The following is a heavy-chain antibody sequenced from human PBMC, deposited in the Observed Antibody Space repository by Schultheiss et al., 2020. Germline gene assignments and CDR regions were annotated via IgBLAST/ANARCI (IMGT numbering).Heavy chain of an antibody. Sequence: GGSLRLSCTASGFTFGDYAMSWVRQAPGKGLEWVGFIRSKAYGGTTEYAASVKGRFTISRDDSKSIAYLQMNSLKTEDTAVYYCTRDQGDYDSSGYNDYWGKGTLVTVSS. D-gene: IGHD3-22*01. CDR2: IRSKAYGGTT. CDR3: TRDQGDYDSSGYNDY. J-gene: IGHJ4*02. V-gene: IGHV3-49*04. CDR1: GFTFGDYA.